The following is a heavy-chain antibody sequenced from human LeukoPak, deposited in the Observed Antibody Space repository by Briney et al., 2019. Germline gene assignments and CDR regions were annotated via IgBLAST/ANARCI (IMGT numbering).Heavy chain of an antibody. CDR3: ASLDPGYSSSWNDY. J-gene: IGHJ4*02. D-gene: IGHD6-13*01. CDR2: IYSGGST. CDR1: GFTVSSNY. Sequence: PGGSLGLSCAASGFTVSSNYMSWVRQAPGKGLEWLSVIYSGGSTYYADSVKGRFTISRDNSKNTLYLQMNSLRAEDTAVYYCASLDPGYSSSWNDYWGQGTLVTVSS. V-gene: IGHV3-66*01.